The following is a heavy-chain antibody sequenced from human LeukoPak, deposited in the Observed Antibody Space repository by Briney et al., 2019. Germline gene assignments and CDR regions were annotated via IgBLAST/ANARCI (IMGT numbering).Heavy chain of an antibody. CDR1: GFTFSIYA. V-gene: IGHV3-48*01. CDR2: ISSGSSTI. D-gene: IGHD6-6*01. Sequence: PGGSLRLSCAASGFTFSIYAMSWVRQAPGKGLEWVSYISSGSSTIYYEDSLKGQFTISRDNAKNSLYLQMNSLRAEDTAVYYCARSIHFDYWGQGTLVTVSS. J-gene: IGHJ4*02. CDR3: ARSIHFDY.